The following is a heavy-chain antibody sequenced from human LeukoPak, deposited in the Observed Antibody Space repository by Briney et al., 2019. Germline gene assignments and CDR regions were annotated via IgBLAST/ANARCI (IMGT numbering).Heavy chain of an antibody. V-gene: IGHV3-23*01. CDR2: TSAGAGST. CDR3: AKAASSSFLNWLDP. D-gene: IGHD2-2*01. J-gene: IGHJ5*02. CDR1: GFTFSSYA. Sequence: GGSLRPSCAASGFTFSSYAMTWVRQAPGKGLEWVSSTSAGAGSTYYADSMKGRFTMSRDNSKNMLYLQMNSLRAEDTAVYYCAKAASSSFLNWLDPWGQGTLVTVSS.